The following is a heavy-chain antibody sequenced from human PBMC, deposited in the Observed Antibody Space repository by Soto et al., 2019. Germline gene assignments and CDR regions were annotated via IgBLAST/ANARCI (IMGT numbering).Heavy chain of an antibody. CDR2: ISNSGSVM. J-gene: IGHJ4*02. CDR3: ARDEYYYGSSGYPFDY. V-gene: IGHV3-11*01. CDR1: GFTLSDYY. D-gene: IGHD3-22*01. Sequence: LRLSCAASGFTLSDYYMSWIRQAPGKGLEWISYISNSGSVMYSADSVRGRFTISRDTAKNLLYLQMNNLRAEDTAVYYCARDEYYYGSSGYPFDYWGQGTRVTVS.